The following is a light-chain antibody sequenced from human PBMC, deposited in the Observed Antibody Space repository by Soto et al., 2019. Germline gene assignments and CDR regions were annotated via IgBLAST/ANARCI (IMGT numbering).Light chain of an antibody. Sequence: DIQMTQSPSTLSASVGDRVTITCLASQSISSWLAWYQQKPGKAPKLLIYDASSLESGVPSRFSGSGCGTEFTLTISSLQPDDFATFYCQQYNSYSPTFGQGTKVEIK. CDR1: QSISSW. J-gene: IGKJ1*01. V-gene: IGKV1-5*01. CDR2: DAS. CDR3: QQYNSYSPT.